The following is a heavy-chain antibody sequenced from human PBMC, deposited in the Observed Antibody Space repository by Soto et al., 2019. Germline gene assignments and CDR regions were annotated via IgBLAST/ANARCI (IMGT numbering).Heavy chain of an antibody. Sequence: GESLKISCRASGYSFGNYWIGWVRQMPGKGLEWMALINPGDSETRYSPSFQGQVTISADKSISTAYLQWSSLKASDTAMYYCARPSNNYVAYWGQGALVTVSS. CDR1: GYSFGNYW. CDR3: ARPSNNYVAY. V-gene: IGHV5-51*01. J-gene: IGHJ4*02. CDR2: INPGDSET.